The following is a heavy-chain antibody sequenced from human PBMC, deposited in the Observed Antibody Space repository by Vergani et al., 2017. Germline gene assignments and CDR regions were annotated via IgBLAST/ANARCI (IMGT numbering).Heavy chain of an antibody. CDR1: GFTFSSYA. V-gene: IGHV3-23*01. D-gene: IGHD1-1*01. J-gene: IGHJ4*02. Sequence: EVQLLESGGGLVQPGGSLRLSCAASGFTFSSYAMSWVRQAPGKGLEWVSAISGSGGSTYYEDSVKGRFTISRDNSKNTLYLQMNSLRAEDTAVYYCAKYQYNWNDGGDFDYWGQGTLVTVSS. CDR2: ISGSGGST. CDR3: AKYQYNWNDGGDFDY.